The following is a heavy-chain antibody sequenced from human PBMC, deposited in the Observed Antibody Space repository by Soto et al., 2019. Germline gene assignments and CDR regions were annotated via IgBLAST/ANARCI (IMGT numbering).Heavy chain of an antibody. CDR1: GGSISSYY. Sequence: SETLSLTCTVSGGSISSYYWSWIRQPPGKGLEWIGYIYYSGSTYYNPSLKSRVTISVDTSKNQFSLKLSSVTAADTAVYYCARVVQDIAISGNFDYWGQGTLVTVSS. CDR2: IYYSGST. CDR3: ARVVQDIAISGNFDY. V-gene: IGHV4-59*08. J-gene: IGHJ4*02. D-gene: IGHD5-12*01.